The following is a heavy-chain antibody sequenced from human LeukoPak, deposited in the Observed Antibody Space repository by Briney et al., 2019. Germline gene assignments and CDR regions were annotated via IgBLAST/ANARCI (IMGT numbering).Heavy chain of an antibody. V-gene: IGHV1-69*05. D-gene: IGHD5-12*01. CDR3: AGGPGWLPQYYFDY. CDR2: IIPIFGTA. CDR1: GGTFSSYA. Sequence: ASVKVSCKASGGTFSSYAISWVRQAPGQGLEWMGRIIPIFGTANYAQKFQGRVTITTDESTSTAYMELSSLRSEDTAVYYCAGGPGWLPQYYFDYWGQGTLVTVSS. J-gene: IGHJ4*02.